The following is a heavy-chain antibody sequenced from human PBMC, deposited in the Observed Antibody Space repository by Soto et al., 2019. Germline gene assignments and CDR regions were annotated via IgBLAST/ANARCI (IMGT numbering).Heavy chain of an antibody. Sequence: SETLSLTCTVSGGSFSGYYWSWIRPPPEKGLEWIEYMYNTGSTVYNPPFKSRVTISVDTSKNQFSLKLHSVTAADTSVYYCARDLWGYCGTDCYPLDVWGQGTTVTVSS. CDR1: GGSFSGYY. D-gene: IGHD2-21*02. CDR2: MYNTGST. J-gene: IGHJ6*02. V-gene: IGHV4-59*01. CDR3: ARDLWGYCGTDCYPLDV.